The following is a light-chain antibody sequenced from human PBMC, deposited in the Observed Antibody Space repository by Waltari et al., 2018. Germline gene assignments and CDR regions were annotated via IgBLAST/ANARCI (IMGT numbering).Light chain of an antibody. J-gene: IGKJ5*01. Sequence: DIVLTQTPLSLSVALGQSASMSCKSSRSLLHGDGKTYVYWYLQKSGQSPRLLIHEVSDRLGGVPDRFSGSGSGTDFTLEVSRVEAEDVGLYYCMQGIHPITFGQGTRLELK. CDR2: EVS. CDR1: RSLLHGDGKTY. V-gene: IGKV2-29*02. CDR3: MQGIHPIT.